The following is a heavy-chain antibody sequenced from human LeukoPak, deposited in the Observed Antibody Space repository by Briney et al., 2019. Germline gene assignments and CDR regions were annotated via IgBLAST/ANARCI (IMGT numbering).Heavy chain of an antibody. J-gene: IGHJ3*02. CDR1: VYTFSSYS. CDR2: ISSGSSYI. Sequence: GVSLRLFCAVSVYTFSSYSMNWVRQAPGKGLEWVSSISSGSSYIYYADSVKGRYTISRDNAKNSLYLQMNSLRAEDTAVYYCARDRTEYYYDSSGYPSDAFDIWGQGTMVTVSS. V-gene: IGHV3-21*06. D-gene: IGHD3-22*01. CDR3: ARDRTEYYYDSSGYPSDAFDI.